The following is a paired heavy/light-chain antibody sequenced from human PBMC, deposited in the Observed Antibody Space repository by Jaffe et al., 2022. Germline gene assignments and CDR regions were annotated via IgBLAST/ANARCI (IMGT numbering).Heavy chain of an antibody. V-gene: IGHV3-66*02. CDR1: GFTVSSNY. D-gene: IGHD3-22*01. J-gene: IGHJ3*02. CDR3: ARDRMGKYYYDSSGYPTDAFDI. Sequence: EVQLVESGGGLVQPGGSLRLSCAASGFTVSSNYMSWVRQAPGKGLEWVSVIYSGGSTYYADSVKGRFTISRDNSKNTLYLQMNSLRAEDTAVYYCARDRMGKYYYDSSGYPTDAFDIWGQGTMVTVSS. CDR2: IYSGGST.
Light chain of an antibody. Sequence: DIQLTQSPSFLSASVGDRVTITCRASQGISSYLAWYQQKPGKAPKLLIYAASTLQSGVPSRFSGSGSGTEFTLTISSLQPEDFATYYCQQLNSYLFMYTFGQGTKLEIK. CDR2: AAS. J-gene: IGKJ2*01. CDR3: QQLNSYLFMYT. V-gene: IGKV1-9*01. CDR1: QGISSY.